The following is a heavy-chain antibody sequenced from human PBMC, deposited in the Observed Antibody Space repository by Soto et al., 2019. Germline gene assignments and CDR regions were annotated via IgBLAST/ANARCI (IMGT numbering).Heavy chain of an antibody. CDR2: IYYSGST. CDR1: GGSISSYY. CDR3: ARSMTTVVTLDY. Sequence: SETLSLTCTVSGGSISSYYWSWIRQPPGEGLEWIGSIYYSGSTYYNPSLKSRVTISVDTSKNQFSLKLSSVTAADTAVYYCARSMTTVVTLDYWGQGTLVTVSS. J-gene: IGHJ4*02. D-gene: IGHD4-17*01. V-gene: IGHV4-59*05.